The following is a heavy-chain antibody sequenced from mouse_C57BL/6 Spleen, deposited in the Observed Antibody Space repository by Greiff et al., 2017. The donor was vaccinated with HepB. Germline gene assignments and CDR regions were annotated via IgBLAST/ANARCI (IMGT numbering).Heavy chain of an antibody. D-gene: IGHD1-1*02. CDR2: INPSSGYT. CDR3: ARYGVARYFDV. V-gene: IGHV1-7*01. CDR1: GYTFTSYW. J-gene: IGHJ1*03. Sequence: QVHVKQSGAELAKPGASVKLSCKASGYTFTSYWMHWVKQRPGQGLEWIGYINPSSGYTKYNQKFKDKATLTADKSSSTAYMQLSSLTYEDSAVYYCARYGVARYFDVWGTGTTVTVAS.